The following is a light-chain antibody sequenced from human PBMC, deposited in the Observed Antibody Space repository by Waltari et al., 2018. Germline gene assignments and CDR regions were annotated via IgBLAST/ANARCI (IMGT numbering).Light chain of an antibody. CDR2: ANV. V-gene: IGLV1-44*01. Sequence: QSVLSQPTSASGTPGQRVTFSCSGSRSNIGGNTVNWYQQLPGTAPKLVMYANVQRPSGVPDRFSGSKSGTSASLAISGLQSEDEADYYCATWDDSLEGMIFGGGTKLTVL. CDR3: ATWDDSLEGMI. J-gene: IGLJ2*01. CDR1: RSNIGGNT.